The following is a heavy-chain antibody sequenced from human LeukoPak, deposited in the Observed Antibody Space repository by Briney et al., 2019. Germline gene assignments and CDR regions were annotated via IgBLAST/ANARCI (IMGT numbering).Heavy chain of an antibody. CDR2: IYTGGTT. J-gene: IGHJ4*02. V-gene: IGHV3-66*01. CDR1: GFTFSVAA. Sequence: GGSLRLSCAASGFTFSVAAMTWVRQAPGKGLEWVSSIYTGGTTYYADSVKGRFTISRDDPKNTLYLQMNSLRADDAAVYYCAREISRFGIWGQGTRVTVSS. CDR3: AREISRFGI. D-gene: IGHD3-16*01.